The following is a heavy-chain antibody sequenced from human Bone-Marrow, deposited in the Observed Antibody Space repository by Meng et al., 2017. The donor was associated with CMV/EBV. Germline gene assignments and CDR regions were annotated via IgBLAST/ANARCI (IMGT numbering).Heavy chain of an antibody. D-gene: IGHD3-9*01. Sequence: ASEKVSCKASGYTFTGYYMHWVRQAPGQGLESVGWLSVYNRGSSYARNLQGRVSITTDTSTSTVYMELRSLRPDDTAFYYCARGRGDSKFDTWGQGTLVTVSS. CDR2: LSVYNRGS. V-gene: IGHV1-18*04. CDR3: ARGRGDSKFDT. CDR1: GYTFTGYY. J-gene: IGHJ4*02.